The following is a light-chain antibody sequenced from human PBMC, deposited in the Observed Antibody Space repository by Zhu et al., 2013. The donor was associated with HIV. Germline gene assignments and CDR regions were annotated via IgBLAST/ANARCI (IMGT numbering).Light chain of an antibody. CDR3: TSYTRSTTYV. Sequence: QSALTQPASVSGSLGQSITISCTGTSSDVGGYNYVSWYQQHPGKAPKLMIYEVSNRPSGVSNRFSGSKSGNTASLTISGLQPEDEADYYCTSYTRSTTYVFGTGTKVTVL. J-gene: IGLJ1*01. CDR1: SSDVGGYNY. V-gene: IGLV2-14*01. CDR2: EVS.